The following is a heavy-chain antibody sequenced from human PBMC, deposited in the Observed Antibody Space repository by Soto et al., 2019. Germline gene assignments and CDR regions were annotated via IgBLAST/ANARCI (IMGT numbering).Heavy chain of an antibody. CDR1: GFTFSSYA. J-gene: IGHJ5*02. Sequence: AGGSLRLSCAASGFTFSSYAMSWVRQAPGKGLEWVSRINSDGSSTSYADSVKGRFTISRDNAKNTLYLQMNSLRAEDTAVYYCARVAYSGYDSNPWGQGTLVTVSS. V-gene: IGHV3-74*01. CDR2: INSDGSST. CDR3: ARVAYSGYDSNP. D-gene: IGHD5-12*01.